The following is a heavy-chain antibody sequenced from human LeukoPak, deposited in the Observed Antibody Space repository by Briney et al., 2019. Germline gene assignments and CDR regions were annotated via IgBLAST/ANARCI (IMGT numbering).Heavy chain of an antibody. Sequence: PGGSLRLSCAASGFTFSSYWMHWVRQAPGKGLVWVSRINSDGSSTSYADSVKGRFTISRDNSKNTLYLQMNSLRAEDTAVYYCARGGEYSSSWVDYFDYWGQGTLVTVSS. D-gene: IGHD6-13*01. J-gene: IGHJ4*02. CDR3: ARGGEYSSSWVDYFDY. V-gene: IGHV3-74*01. CDR1: GFTFSSYW. CDR2: INSDGSST.